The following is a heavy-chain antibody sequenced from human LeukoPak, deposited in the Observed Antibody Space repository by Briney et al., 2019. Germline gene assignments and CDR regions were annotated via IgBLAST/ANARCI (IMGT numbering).Heavy chain of an antibody. J-gene: IGHJ4*02. CDR1: GGSISSYY. CDR2: IYYSGSA. Sequence: SETLSLTCTVSGGSISSYYWSWIRQPPGKGLEWTGYIYYSGSATYNPSLKSRVTISVDTSKNQFSLKLSSVTAADTAVYYCARDREYSGYDALDSWGQGTLVTVSS. V-gene: IGHV4-59*01. D-gene: IGHD5-12*01. CDR3: ARDREYSGYDALDS.